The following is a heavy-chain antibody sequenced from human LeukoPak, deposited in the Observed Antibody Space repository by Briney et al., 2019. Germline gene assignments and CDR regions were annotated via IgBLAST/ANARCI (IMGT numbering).Heavy chain of an antibody. CDR3: ARESLRARPSY. CDR2: INPNSGGT. D-gene: IGHD3-16*02. Sequence: ASVKVSCKASGGTFSSYAISWVRQAPGQGLEWMGWINPNSGGTNYAQKLQGRVTMTTDTSTSTAYMELRSLRSDDTAVYYCARESLRARPSYWGQGTLVTVSS. J-gene: IGHJ4*02. V-gene: IGHV1-18*01. CDR1: GGTFSSYA.